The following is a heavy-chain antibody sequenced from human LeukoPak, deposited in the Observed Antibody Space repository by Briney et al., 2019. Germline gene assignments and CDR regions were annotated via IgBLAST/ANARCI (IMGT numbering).Heavy chain of an antibody. CDR3: ARRAGEYSHPYDY. D-gene: IGHD4-17*01. CDR1: GFTFDDYG. J-gene: IGHJ4*02. CDR2: IYSGGNT. Sequence: GGSLRLSCATSGFTFDDYGMSWVRQAPGKGLEWVSFIYSGGNTHYSDSVKGRFTISRDNSKNTLYLQMNSLRAEDTAVYYCARRAGEYSHPYDYWGQGTLVTVSS. V-gene: IGHV3-53*01.